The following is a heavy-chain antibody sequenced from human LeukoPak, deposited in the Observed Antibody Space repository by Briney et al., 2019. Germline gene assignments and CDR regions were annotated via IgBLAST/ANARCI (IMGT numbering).Heavy chain of an antibody. CDR2: IWYDGSNK. Sequence: PGGSLRLSCAASGFTFRSYGMHWVRQAPGKGLEWVAVIWYDGSNKYYADSVKGRFTISRDNSKNTLYLQMNSLRAEDTAVYYCAKDSNPYSSGWPPDYWGQGTLVTVSS. CDR1: GFTFRSYG. V-gene: IGHV3-30*02. D-gene: IGHD6-19*01. J-gene: IGHJ4*02. CDR3: AKDSNPYSSGWPPDY.